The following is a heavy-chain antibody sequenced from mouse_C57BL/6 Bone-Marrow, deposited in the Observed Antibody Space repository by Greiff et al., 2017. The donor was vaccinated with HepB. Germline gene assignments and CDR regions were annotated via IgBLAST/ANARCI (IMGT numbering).Heavy chain of an antibody. V-gene: IGHV1-81*01. CDR2: IYPRSGNT. CDR3: ARLTRGFAY. Sequence: QVQLKESGAELARPGASVKLSCKASGYTFTSYGISWVKQRTGQGLEWIGEIYPRSGNTYYNEKFKGKATLTADKSSSTAYMELRSLTSEDSAVYFCARLTRGFAYWGQGTLVTVSA. J-gene: IGHJ3*01. D-gene: IGHD3-1*01. CDR1: GYTFTSYG.